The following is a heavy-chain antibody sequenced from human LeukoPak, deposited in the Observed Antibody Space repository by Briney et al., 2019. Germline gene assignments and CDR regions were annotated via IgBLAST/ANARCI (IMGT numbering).Heavy chain of an antibody. CDR3: ARDGTSTDDY. J-gene: IGHJ4*02. V-gene: IGHV1-18*01. Sequence: ASVKVSCKTSGYTFSNFGISWVRQAPGQGLEWMGWISGNNDNPDYGQKFQGRFSVTTDSSTSTAYMELRNLRSDDTAVYYCARDGTSTDDYWGQGTLVTVSS. CDR2: ISGNNDNP. CDR1: GYTFSNFG. D-gene: IGHD2-2*01.